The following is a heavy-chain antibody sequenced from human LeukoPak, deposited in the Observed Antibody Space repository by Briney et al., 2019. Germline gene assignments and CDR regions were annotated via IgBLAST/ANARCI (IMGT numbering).Heavy chain of an antibody. Sequence: GGSLRLSCAASGFTFSDYYMSWIRQAPGKGLEWVSGISGSGGSTYYADSVKGRFTISRDNSKNTLYLQMNSLRAEDTAVYYCEMTPFDYWGQGTQVTVSS. CDR2: ISGSGGST. J-gene: IGHJ4*02. CDR3: EMTPFDY. CDR1: GFTFSDYY. V-gene: IGHV3-23*01.